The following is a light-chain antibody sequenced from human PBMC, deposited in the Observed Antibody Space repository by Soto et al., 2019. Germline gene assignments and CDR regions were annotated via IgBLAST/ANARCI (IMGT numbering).Light chain of an antibody. Sequence: DIQMTQSPSTLSASVGDRVTITCRASQSISSYLNWYQQKPGKAPKLLIYAASSLQSGVPSRFSGSGSGTDFTLTISSMQPEDFAPYYCQQSYSTPWTFGQGTKVAIK. V-gene: IGKV1-39*01. CDR3: QQSYSTPWT. CDR2: AAS. J-gene: IGKJ1*01. CDR1: QSISSY.